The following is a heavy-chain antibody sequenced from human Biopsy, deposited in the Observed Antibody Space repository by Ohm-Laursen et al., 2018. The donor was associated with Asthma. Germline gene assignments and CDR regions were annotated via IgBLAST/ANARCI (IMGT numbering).Heavy chain of an antibody. V-gene: IGHV1-2*06. CDR1: GYTFTDYS. CDR2: INPNSGDT. Sequence: GASVKVSCKASGYTFTDYSIHWVRQAPGQGLEWMGRINPNSGDTKYAQRFQGRVTVTRDRSISTAYMELSRLRSDDTAVYYCARDRGYCSGGTCPSWFDPWGQGTLVIVPS. CDR3: ARDRGYCSGGTCPSWFDP. J-gene: IGHJ5*02. D-gene: IGHD2-15*01.